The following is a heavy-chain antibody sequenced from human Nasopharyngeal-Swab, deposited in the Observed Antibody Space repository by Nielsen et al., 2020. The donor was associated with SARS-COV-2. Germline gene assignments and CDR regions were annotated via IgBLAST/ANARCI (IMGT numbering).Heavy chain of an antibody. D-gene: IGHD3-22*01. V-gene: IGHV3-13*01. CDR3: ARDVDYYDSSGQPLHFDY. CDR1: GFTFSSYD. J-gene: IGHJ4*02. CDR2: IGTAGDT. Sequence: GESLKISCAASGFTFSSYDMHWVRQATGKGLEWVSAIGTAGDTYYPGSVKGRFTISRENAKNSLYLQMNSLRAEDTAVYYCARDVDYYDSSGQPLHFDYWGQGTLVTVSS.